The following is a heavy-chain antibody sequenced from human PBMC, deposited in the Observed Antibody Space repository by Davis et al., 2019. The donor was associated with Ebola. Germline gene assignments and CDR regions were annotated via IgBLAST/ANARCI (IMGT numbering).Heavy chain of an antibody. CDR3: ARRVAAANWYFDL. J-gene: IGHJ2*01. D-gene: IGHD6-13*01. Sequence: GESLKISCKGSGYSFTSYWIGWVRQMPGKGLEWMGIIYPGDSDTRCSPSFQGQVTISADKSISTAYLQWSSLKASDTAMYYCARRVAAANWYFDLWGRGTLVTVSS. CDR1: GYSFTSYW. V-gene: IGHV5-51*01. CDR2: IYPGDSDT.